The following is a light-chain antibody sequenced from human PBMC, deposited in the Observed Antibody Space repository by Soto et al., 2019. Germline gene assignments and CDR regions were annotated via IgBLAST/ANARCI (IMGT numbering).Light chain of an antibody. Sequence: QSLLTQPPSASGTPGQRVTISCSGSSSNIGSNTVNWYQQLPGTAPKLLIYSHNQRPSGVPDRFSGSKSGTSASLAISGLQSEDEADYYCATWDDSLDGYVFGTATKLTVL. J-gene: IGLJ1*01. CDR1: SSNIGSNT. CDR2: SHN. CDR3: ATWDDSLDGYV. V-gene: IGLV1-44*01.